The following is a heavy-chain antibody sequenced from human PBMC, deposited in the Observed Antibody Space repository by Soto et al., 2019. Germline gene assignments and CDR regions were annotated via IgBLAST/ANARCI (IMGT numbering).Heavy chain of an antibody. J-gene: IGHJ4*02. D-gene: IGHD6-6*01. CDR1: GFTFSDYG. Sequence: QVQLVESGGCVAQPGGSLRLSCAVSGFTFSDYGMHWVRQAPGKGLEWVAVVSYDGSYKYYADSVKGRFTVSRDLSGNTLFLQMNSLRLEDTAVYFCAKEMYPRTVLDSSSPWGDYWGQGTLVAVSS. CDR3: AKEMYPRTVLDSSSPWGDY. V-gene: IGHV3-30*18. CDR2: VSYDGSYK.